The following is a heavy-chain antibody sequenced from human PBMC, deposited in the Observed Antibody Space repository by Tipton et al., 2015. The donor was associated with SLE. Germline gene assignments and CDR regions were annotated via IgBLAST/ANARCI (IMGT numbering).Heavy chain of an antibody. D-gene: IGHD3-3*01. CDR3: AREIGRKGPAGNYNFWLGYFDS. CDR1: GGSISSHY. V-gene: IGHV4-59*11. J-gene: IGHJ4*01. CDR2: IYYSGST. Sequence: GLVKPSETLSLSCTVSGGSISSHYWNWIRQPPGKGLEWIGHIYYSGSTNYNPSLKSRVTISVDTSKNQFSLRLTSVTAADTAVYYCAREIGRKGPAGNYNFWLGYFDSWGHGTLVTVSS.